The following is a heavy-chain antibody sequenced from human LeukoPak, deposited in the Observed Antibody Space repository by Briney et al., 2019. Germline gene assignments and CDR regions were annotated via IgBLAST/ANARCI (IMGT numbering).Heavy chain of an antibody. D-gene: IGHD5-24*01. CDR1: GFTFSSYS. CDR3: ARARSRDGYSYYYYGMDV. CDR2: ISSSSSYI. J-gene: IGHJ6*02. Sequence: GGSLRLSCAASGFTFSSYSMNWVRQAPGKGLEWVSSISSSSSYIYYADSVKGRFTISRDNAKNSLYLQMNSLRAEDTAVYYCARARSRDGYSYYYYGMDVWGQGTTVTVSS. V-gene: IGHV3-21*01.